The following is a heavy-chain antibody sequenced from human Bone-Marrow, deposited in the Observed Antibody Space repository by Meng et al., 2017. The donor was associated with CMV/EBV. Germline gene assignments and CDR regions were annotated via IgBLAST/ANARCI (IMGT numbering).Heavy chain of an antibody. V-gene: IGHV4-34*01. Sequence: SETLSLTCAVYGGSFSGYYWSWIRQPPGKGLEWIGSIYYSGSTYYNPSLKSRVTISVDTSKNQFSLKLSSVTAADTAVYYCASRDSSGSDYWGQGTLVTVSS. CDR2: IYYSGST. J-gene: IGHJ4*02. CDR3: ASRDSSGSDY. D-gene: IGHD3-22*01. CDR1: GGSFSGYY.